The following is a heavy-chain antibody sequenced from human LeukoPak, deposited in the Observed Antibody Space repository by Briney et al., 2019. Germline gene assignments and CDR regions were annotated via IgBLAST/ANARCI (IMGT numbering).Heavy chain of an antibody. D-gene: IGHD5-12*01. J-gene: IGHJ6*02. CDR1: GYTFTSYG. V-gene: IGHV1-18*01. CDR2: ISAYNGNT. CDR3: ARGPYSGSYYYCYYGMDV. Sequence: ASVKVSCKASGYTFTSYGISWVRQAPGQGLEWMGWISAYNGNTNYAQKLQGRVTMTTDTSTSTAYMELRSLRSDDTAVYYCARGPYSGSYYYCYYGMDVWGQGTTVTVSS.